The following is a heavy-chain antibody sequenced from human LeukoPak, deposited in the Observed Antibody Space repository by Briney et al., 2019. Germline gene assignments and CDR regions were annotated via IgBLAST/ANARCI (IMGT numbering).Heavy chain of an antibody. CDR1: GGSISSYY. Sequence: PSETLSLTCTVSGGSISSYYWSWIRQPPGKGLEGIGYIYYSGSTNYNPSLKSRVTISVDTSKNQFSLKLSSVTAADTAVYYCASLLKTVTGTFDIWGQGTMVTVSS. D-gene: IGHD4-17*01. CDR2: IYYSGST. J-gene: IGHJ3*02. CDR3: ASLLKTVTGTFDI. V-gene: IGHV4-59*01.